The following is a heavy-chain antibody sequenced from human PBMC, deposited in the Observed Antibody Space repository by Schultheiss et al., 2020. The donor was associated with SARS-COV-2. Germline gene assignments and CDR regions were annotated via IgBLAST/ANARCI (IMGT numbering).Heavy chain of an antibody. Sequence: SETLSLTCAVSGGSISSGGYSWSWIRQPPGKGLEWIGYIYHSGSTYYNPSLKSRVTISVDRSKNQFSLKLSSVTAADTVVYYCARVSRTSWFDPWGQGTLVTVSS. D-gene: IGHD1-7*01. CDR1: GGSISSGGYS. CDR3: ARVSRTSWFDP. J-gene: IGHJ5*02. V-gene: IGHV4-30-2*01. CDR2: IYHSGST.